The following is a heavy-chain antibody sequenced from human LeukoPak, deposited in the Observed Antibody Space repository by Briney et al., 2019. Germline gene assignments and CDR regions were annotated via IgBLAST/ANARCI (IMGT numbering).Heavy chain of an antibody. J-gene: IGHJ5*02. D-gene: IGHD2-2*02. CDR1: GGSISSHY. V-gene: IGHV4-59*11. CDR3: ARMVGYCSSTSCYIDWFDP. CDR2: IYYSGST. Sequence: SETLSLTCTVSGGSISSHYWGWIRQPPGQGLEWIGYIYYSGSTDYNPSLKSRTTISVETSKNQFSLKLRSVTGADTAVYYCARMVGYCSSTSCYIDWFDPWGQGTLVTVSS.